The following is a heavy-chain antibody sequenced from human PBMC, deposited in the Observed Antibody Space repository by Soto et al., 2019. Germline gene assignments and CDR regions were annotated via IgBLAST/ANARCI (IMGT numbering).Heavy chain of an antibody. V-gene: IGHV1-3*01. CDR2: INAGNGNT. CDR1: GYTFTSYA. Sequence: ASVKVSCKASGYTFTSYAMYWVRQAPGQRLEWMGWINAGNGNTKYSQKFQGRVTITRDTSATTAYMELSSLRSEDTAVYYCARDMGFGISDYWGQGTLVTVSS. D-gene: IGHD3-10*01. CDR3: ARDMGFGISDY. J-gene: IGHJ4*02.